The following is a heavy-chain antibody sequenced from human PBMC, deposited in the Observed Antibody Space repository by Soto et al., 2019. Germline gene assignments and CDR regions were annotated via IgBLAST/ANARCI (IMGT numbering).Heavy chain of an antibody. CDR2: ITGSGSNT. V-gene: IGHV3-23*01. CDR1: GFTFSSLA. CDR3: ANHSEIETFDY. Sequence: GGSLRLSCAASGFTFSSLAMSWVRQAPGKGLEWVSAITGSGSNTYYADSVKGRFTISRDNSRNTLYLQMNSLRADDTAVYYCANHSEIETFDYWGQGTLVTVSS. D-gene: IGHD6-13*01. J-gene: IGHJ4*02.